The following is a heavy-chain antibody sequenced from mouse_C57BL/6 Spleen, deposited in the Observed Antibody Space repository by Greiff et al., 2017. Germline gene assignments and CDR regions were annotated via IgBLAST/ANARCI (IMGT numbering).Heavy chain of an antibody. Sequence: QVQLQQPGAELVMPGASVKLSCKASGYTFTSYWMHWVKQRPGQGLEWIGEIDPSDSYTNYNQKFKGKSTLTVDKSSSTAYMQLSSLTSEDSAVYYCARLGRNSSYWGQGTTRTVSS. J-gene: IGHJ2*01. CDR2: IDPSDSYT. V-gene: IGHV1-69*01. CDR3: ARLGRNSSY. D-gene: IGHD2-1*01. CDR1: GYTFTSYW.